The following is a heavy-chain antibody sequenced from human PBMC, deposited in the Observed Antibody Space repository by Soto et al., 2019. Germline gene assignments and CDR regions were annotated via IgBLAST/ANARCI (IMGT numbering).Heavy chain of an antibody. Sequence: SETLSLTCTVSGGSLSRIGYYWGWIRQHPAKGLEWVGYISNSGSTYYNPSLKSRVAMSIDTSKNHVSLTLTSLTAADTAVYYCATSVQMATIPDLWGQGTLVTVSS. CDR2: ISNSGST. V-gene: IGHV4-31*03. CDR3: ATSVQMATIPDL. J-gene: IGHJ5*02. D-gene: IGHD5-12*01. CDR1: GGSLSRIGYY.